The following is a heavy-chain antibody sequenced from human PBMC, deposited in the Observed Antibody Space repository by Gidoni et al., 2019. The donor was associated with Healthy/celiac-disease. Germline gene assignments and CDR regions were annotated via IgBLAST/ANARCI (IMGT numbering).Heavy chain of an antibody. CDR3: AKDIGGVTGAGYSYLFDY. D-gene: IGHD5-18*01. J-gene: IGHJ4*02. CDR2: ISWNSGSR. CDR1: GFTFDDYA. Sequence: EVQLVESGGGLVQPGRSLRLSCAASGFTFDDYAMHWVRQAPGKGLEGVSGISWNSGSRGYADSVKGRFTISRDNAKNSLYLQMNSLRAEDTALYYCAKDIGGVTGAGYSYLFDYWGQGTLVTVSS. V-gene: IGHV3-9*01.